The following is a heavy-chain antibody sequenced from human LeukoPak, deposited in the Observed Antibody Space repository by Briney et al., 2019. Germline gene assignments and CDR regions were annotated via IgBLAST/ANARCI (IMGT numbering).Heavy chain of an antibody. V-gene: IGHV4-39*02. Sequence: SETLSLTCTVSGVSISSSYSYWGWIRQPPGMGLEWIGSIYYTGNTYYNASLKSQVSISIDTSKNQFSLKLTSVTAADTAVYYCAKEDDIAAAFDYWGQGTLVTASS. CDR1: GVSISSSYSY. D-gene: IGHD6-13*01. CDR3: AKEDDIAAAFDY. J-gene: IGHJ4*02. CDR2: IYYTGNT.